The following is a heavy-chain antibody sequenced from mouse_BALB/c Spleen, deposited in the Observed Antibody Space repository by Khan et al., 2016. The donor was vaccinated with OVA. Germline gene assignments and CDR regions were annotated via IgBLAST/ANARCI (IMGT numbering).Heavy chain of an antibody. J-gene: IGHJ4*01. CDR2: FDTATGNS. Sequence: VQLKESGAELVKPGASVKLSCTTSGFNIKDTYMHWVKQRPEQGLEWIGRFDTATGNSTYAPKFKGKATVTADTSSNTAYLHLSSLKSEDTAVCYCARTVIHYYAAYSLDYWGQGTSVTVSS. D-gene: IGHD1-2*01. CDR1: GFNIKDTY. V-gene: IGHV14-3*02. CDR3: ARTVIHYYAAYSLDY.